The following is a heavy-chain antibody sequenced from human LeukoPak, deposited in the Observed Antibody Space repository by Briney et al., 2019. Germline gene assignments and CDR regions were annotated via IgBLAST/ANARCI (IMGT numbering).Heavy chain of an antibody. V-gene: IGHV1-2*02. Sequence: GSVKVSCKASGYTFTGYYMHWVRQAPGQGLEWRGWINPDSGGTNYAQKVQGRVTMTRDTSISTAYMERSRLRSDDTAVYYCARDTCSSTSCSSGPWGQGTLVTVSS. D-gene: IGHD2-2*01. CDR3: ARDTCSSTSCSSGP. CDR1: GYTFTGYY. J-gene: IGHJ5*02. CDR2: INPDSGGT.